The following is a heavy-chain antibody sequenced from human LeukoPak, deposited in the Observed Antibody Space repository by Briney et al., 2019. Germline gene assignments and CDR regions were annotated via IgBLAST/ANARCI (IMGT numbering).Heavy chain of an antibody. Sequence: SVTVSCKASGGTFSSYAISWLRQAPGQGREWMGKIIPILGIANYAQEFQRRVTITADKSTSTAYMELSSLRSEDTAVYYCAREESSGSYIDYWGQGTLVTVSS. CDR1: GGTFSSYA. D-gene: IGHD3-10*01. J-gene: IGHJ4*02. CDR2: IIPILGIA. CDR3: AREESSGSYIDY. V-gene: IGHV1-69*04.